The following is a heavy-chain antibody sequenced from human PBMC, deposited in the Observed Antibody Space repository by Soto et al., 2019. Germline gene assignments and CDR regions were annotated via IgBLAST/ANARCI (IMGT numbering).Heavy chain of an antibody. CDR1: SDSISSYY. J-gene: IGHJ4*02. V-gene: IGHV4-59*08. D-gene: IGHD6-19*01. Sequence: QVQLQESGPGLVRPSETLSLTCTVSSDSISSYYWIWIRQSPVKGLEWIGYTDYSGNTNYNPSLKSRVTISGDTSKNHFSLRLSSVTAADTAVYYCARAVGDPLYYLDYWGQGTLVTVSS. CDR2: TDYSGNT. CDR3: ARAVGDPLYYLDY.